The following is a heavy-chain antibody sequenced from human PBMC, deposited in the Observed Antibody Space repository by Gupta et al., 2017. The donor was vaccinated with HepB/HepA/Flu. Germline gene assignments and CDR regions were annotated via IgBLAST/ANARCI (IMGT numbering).Heavy chain of an antibody. Sequence: EVQLVESGGGLLQPGGSLRLSCAASGSTVSTSYMTWVRQAPGKGLEWVSVIYPGGNTYYTDAVKGRFIISRDNSENTVYLQMNSLGAEDTAIYDCATGTSNYQKDWGQGTLVTVSS. CDR2: IYPGGNT. V-gene: IGHV3-53*01. CDR1: GSTVSTSY. D-gene: IGHD1-26*01. J-gene: IGHJ4*02. CDR3: ATGTSNYQKD.